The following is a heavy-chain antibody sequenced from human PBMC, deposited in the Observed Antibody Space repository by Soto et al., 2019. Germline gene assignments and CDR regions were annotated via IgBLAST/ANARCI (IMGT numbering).Heavy chain of an antibody. CDR3: ALRSMAVVPEY. CDR1: GDSISSYY. CDR2: LYYGRSA. V-gene: IGHV4-59*01. Sequence: QVQLQESGPGLVKPSETLSLTCAVSGDSISSYYCMWIRQPPGKGLEAIGYLYYGRSANYNPSLKTRVTLSVDTSTNQCSLTLSSMTAADTAVYYCALRSMAVVPEYWGQGTLVTVSS. D-gene: IGHD3-22*01. J-gene: IGHJ4*02.